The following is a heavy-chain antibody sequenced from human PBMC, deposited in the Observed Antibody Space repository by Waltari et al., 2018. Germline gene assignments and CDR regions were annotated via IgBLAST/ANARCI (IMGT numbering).Heavy chain of an antibody. J-gene: IGHJ3*01. D-gene: IGHD3-10*01. CDR1: GYRFTDYY. CDR2: VEPEDGET. Sequence: EVQLLQSGTELKKPGSTVKISCQVSGYRFTDYYIHWVQQAPGKGPQWMGLVEPEDGETIYAGRFQGRVTITADTSTETAFMELSSLTSDDTAVYYCVTALGDRSSASRPFDVWGLGTLITVSS. V-gene: IGHV1-69-2*01. CDR3: VTALGDRSSASRPFDV.